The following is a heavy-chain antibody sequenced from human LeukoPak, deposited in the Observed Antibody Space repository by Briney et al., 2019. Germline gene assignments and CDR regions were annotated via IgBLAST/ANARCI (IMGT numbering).Heavy chain of an antibody. J-gene: IGHJ4*02. CDR1: GFTFSTHA. CDR2: IGGSGGST. D-gene: IGHD3-10*01. V-gene: IGHV3-23*01. Sequence: PGGSLRLSCAASGFTFSTHAMSWVRQAPGKGLEWVSAIGGSGGSTYYADSVKGRFTISRDNSKNTLYLQMNSLRAEDTAVYYCAKARGSYFDYWGQGTLVTVSS. CDR3: AKARGSYFDY.